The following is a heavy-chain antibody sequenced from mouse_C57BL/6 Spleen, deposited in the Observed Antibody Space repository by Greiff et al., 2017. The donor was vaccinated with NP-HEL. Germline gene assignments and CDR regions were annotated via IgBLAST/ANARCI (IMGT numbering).Heavy chain of an antibody. CDR2: IWWDDDK. V-gene: IGHV8-8*01. D-gene: IGHD1-1*01. Sequence: QVTLKVSGPGILQPSQTLSLTCSFSGFSLSTFGMGVGWIRQPSGKGMEWLAHIWWDDDKYYNPALKGWLTISKATSKSQVVLKIANVDTAGTATYYCARIEDYGSSYAWFAYWGQGTLVTVSA. CDR1: GFSLSTFGMG. CDR3: ARIEDYGSSYAWFAY. J-gene: IGHJ3*01.